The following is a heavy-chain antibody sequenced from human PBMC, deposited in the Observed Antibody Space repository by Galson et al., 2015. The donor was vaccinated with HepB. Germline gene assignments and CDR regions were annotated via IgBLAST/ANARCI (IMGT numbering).Heavy chain of an antibody. J-gene: IGHJ4*02. V-gene: IGHV3-53*01. CDR2: IYSGGST. CDR1: GFTVSSNY. CDR3: CARRVEYYFDY. Sequence: SLRLSCAASGFTVSSNYMSWVRQAPGKGLEWVSVIYSGGSTYYADSVKGRFTISRDNSKNTLYLQMNSLRAEDTAVYYCCARRVEYYFDYWGQGTLVTVSS.